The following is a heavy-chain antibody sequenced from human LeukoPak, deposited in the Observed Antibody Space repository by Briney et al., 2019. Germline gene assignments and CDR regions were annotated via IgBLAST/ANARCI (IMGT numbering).Heavy chain of an antibody. CDR3: ARENFPGSGSAKWFDP. D-gene: IGHD3-10*01. J-gene: IGHJ5*02. V-gene: IGHV1-2*02. Sequence: ASVKVSCKASGYTLTIYYIHWVRQAPGQGLEWMGWVNPYSGATNYAQKFQGRVTMTRDTSISTAYMELSRMRSDDTAVYYCARENFPGSGSAKWFDPWGQGTLVTVS. CDR1: GYTLTIYY. CDR2: VNPYSGAT.